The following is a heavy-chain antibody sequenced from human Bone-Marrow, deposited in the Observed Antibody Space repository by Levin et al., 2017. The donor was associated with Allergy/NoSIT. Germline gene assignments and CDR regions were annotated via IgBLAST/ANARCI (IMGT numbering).Heavy chain of an antibody. Sequence: GGSLRLSCAASGFIVTNNYMSWVRQAPGKGLEWVSVTYTGGTTYYSDSVKDRFTISRDSSKNTVFLQMNSLRVKDTAVYYCATTTAGEISSSFDFWGQGTLVTVSS. CDR2: TYTGGTT. CDR3: ATTTAGEISSSFDF. CDR1: GFIVTNNY. J-gene: IGHJ4*02. D-gene: IGHD7-27*01. V-gene: IGHV3-66*01.